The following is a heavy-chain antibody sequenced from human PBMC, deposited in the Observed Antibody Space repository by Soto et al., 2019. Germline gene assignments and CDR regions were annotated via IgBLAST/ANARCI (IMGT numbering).Heavy chain of an antibody. CDR2: ISYDGSNK. D-gene: IGHD5-18*01. Sequence: QVQLVESGGGVVQPGRSLRLSCAASGFTFSSDGMHWVRQAPGKGLEWVAVISYDGSNKYYADSVKGRFTISRDNSKNTLYLQMNSLRAEDTAVYYCAKGALRGYSLDYWGQGTLVTVSS. CDR3: AKGALRGYSLDY. J-gene: IGHJ4*02. V-gene: IGHV3-30*18. CDR1: GFTFSSDG.